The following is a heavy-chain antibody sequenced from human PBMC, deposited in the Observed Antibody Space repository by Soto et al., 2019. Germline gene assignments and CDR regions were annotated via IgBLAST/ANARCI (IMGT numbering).Heavy chain of an antibody. CDR3: ARGRYCLTGRCFPNWFDS. CDR1: GDSISTVDYF. D-gene: IGHD2-15*01. V-gene: IGHV4-30-4*01. CDR2: IYKSATT. J-gene: IGHJ5*01. Sequence: SETLSLTCSVSGDSISTVDYFWAWIRQPPGQALEYIGYIYKSATTYYNPSFESRVAISPDTSKSQFSLNVTSVTAADTAVYFCARGRYCLTGRCFPNWFDSWGQGTLVTVSS.